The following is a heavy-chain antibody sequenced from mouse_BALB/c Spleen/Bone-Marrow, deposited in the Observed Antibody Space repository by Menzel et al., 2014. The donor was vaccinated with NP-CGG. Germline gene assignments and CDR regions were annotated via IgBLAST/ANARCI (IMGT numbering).Heavy chain of an antibody. J-gene: IGHJ3*01. CDR3: ARGLRWFAY. D-gene: IGHD2-2*01. CDR2: ISYSGST. V-gene: IGHV3-2*02. CDR1: GYSITSDYA. Sequence: DVQLQESGPGLVKPSQSLSLTCTVTGYSITSDYAWNWIRQFPGNKLEWMGYISYSGSTSYNPSLKSRISITRDTSKNQFFLQLNSVTTEDTATYYCARGLRWFAYWGQGTLVTVSA.